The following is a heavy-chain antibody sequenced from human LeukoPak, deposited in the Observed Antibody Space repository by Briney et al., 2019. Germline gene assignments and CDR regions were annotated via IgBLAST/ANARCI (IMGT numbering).Heavy chain of an antibody. J-gene: IGHJ4*02. CDR3: AKDMRGDYPWGPYDY. D-gene: IGHD4-17*01. Sequence: GGSPRLSCAASGFTVSSNYMSWVRQAPGKGLEWVSVIYSGGSTYYADSVEGRFTISRDNSKNTLYLQMNSLRAEDTAVYYCAKDMRGDYPWGPYDYWGQGTLVTVSS. CDR1: GFTVSSNY. CDR2: IYSGGST. V-gene: IGHV3-66*02.